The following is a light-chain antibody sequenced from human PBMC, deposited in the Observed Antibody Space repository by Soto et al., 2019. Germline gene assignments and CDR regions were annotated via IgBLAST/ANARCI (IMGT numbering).Light chain of an antibody. CDR1: QFLSSY. Sequence: ELVLTPSPPTLSLSQGERATLSCRASQFLSSYLAWYQQIPGQPPRLLIYDTSNRVTGIPARFSGSRSGTDFTLTISSLEPEDFAVYFCHQRNKFGQGTRLEIK. CDR3: HQRNK. V-gene: IGKV3-11*01. CDR2: DTS. J-gene: IGKJ5*01.